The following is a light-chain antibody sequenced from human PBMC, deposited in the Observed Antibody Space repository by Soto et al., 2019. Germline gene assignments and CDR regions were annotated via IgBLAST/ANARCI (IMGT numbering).Light chain of an antibody. V-gene: IGKV1-9*01. J-gene: IGKJ5*01. CDR3: QQLYSYPRT. CDR1: LGITSY. CDR2: AAS. Sequence: DIPLTQSPSFLSASVGDRVTITCRASLGITSYLAWYQQKPGKAPQLLIYAASTLQGGVPSRFSGSGSGTEFTLTISSLQPEDFATYYCQQLYSYPRTFGQGTRLEIK.